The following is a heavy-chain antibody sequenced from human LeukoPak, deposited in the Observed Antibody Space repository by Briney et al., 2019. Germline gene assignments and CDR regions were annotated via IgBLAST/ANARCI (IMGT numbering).Heavy chain of an antibody. CDR1: GGSISSGDYY. J-gene: IGHJ4*02. V-gene: IGHV4-30-4*01. D-gene: IGHD4-17*01. CDR3: ARDIRGDYGENGFDY. Sequence: PSQTLSLTCTVSGGSISSGDYYWRWIRQPPGKGLEWIVYIYYSGSTYYNPSLKSRVTISVDTSKNQFSLKLSSVTAADTAVYYCARDIRGDYGENGFDYWGQGTLVTVSS. CDR2: IYYSGST.